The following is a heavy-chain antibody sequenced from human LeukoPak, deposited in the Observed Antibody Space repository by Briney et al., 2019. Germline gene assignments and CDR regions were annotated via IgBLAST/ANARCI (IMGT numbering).Heavy chain of an antibody. D-gene: IGHD1-26*01. J-gene: IGHJ1*01. Sequence: ASVKVSCKASGYTFSGYYMHWVRQAPGQGLEWMGWINPNSGGTNYAQKLQGRVTMTTDTSTSTAYMELRSLRSDDTAVYYCASGSYYKKYFQHWGQGTLVTVSS. CDR1: GYTFSGYY. V-gene: IGHV1-2*02. CDR2: INPNSGGT. CDR3: ASGSYYKKYFQH.